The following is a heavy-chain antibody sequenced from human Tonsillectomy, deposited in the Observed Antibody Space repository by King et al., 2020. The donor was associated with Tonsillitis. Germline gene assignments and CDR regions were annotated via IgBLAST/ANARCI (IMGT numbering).Heavy chain of an antibody. J-gene: IGHJ6*03. V-gene: IGHV3-23*04. CDR2: ISDSAGGT. CDR1: GFTFSSFA. CDR3: AKLLRSGYHLYYMDV. Sequence: VQLVESGGGLVQPGGSLRLSCAASGFTFSSFAMTWVRQAPGKGLEGVSSISDSAGGTSYADSVNGRFTITSANSKNTLYLQVNGLTDEYTAVYYCAKLLRSGYHLYYMDVWGKGTTVTVSS. D-gene: IGHD3-3*01.